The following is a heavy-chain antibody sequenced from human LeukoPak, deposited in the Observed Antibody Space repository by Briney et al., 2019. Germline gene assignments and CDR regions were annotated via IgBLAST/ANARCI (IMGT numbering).Heavy chain of an antibody. J-gene: IGHJ4*02. V-gene: IGHV1-2*02. D-gene: IGHD2-15*01. CDR2: INPNSGGT. CDR3: ARDPGYCSGGSCYPSDY. CDR1: GYTFTGYY. Sequence: ASVKVSCKASGYTFTGYYMHWVRQAPGQGLEWMGWINPNSGGTNYAQKFQGRVTMTRDTSISTAYMELSRLRSDDTAVYYCARDPGYCSGGSCYPSDYWGQGTLVTVSS.